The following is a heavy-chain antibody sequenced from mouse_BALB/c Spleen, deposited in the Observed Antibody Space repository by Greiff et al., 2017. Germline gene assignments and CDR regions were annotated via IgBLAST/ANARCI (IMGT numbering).Heavy chain of an antibody. V-gene: IGHV3-2*02. J-gene: IGHJ4*01. D-gene: IGHD2-1*01. Sequence: EVQRVESGPGLVKPSQSLSLTCTVTGYSITSDYAWNWIRQFPGNKLEWMGYISYSGSTSYNPSLKSRISITRDTSKNQFFLQLNSVTTEDTATYYCAREDGNFDYWGQGTSVTVSS. CDR1: GYSITSDYA. CDR3: AREDGNFDY. CDR2: ISYSGST.